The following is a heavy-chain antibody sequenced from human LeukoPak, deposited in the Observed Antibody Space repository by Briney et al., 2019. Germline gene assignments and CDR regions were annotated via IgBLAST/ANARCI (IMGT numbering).Heavy chain of an antibody. Sequence: SETLSLTCAVSGYSISSGYYWGWIRQPPGKGLEWIGSIYHSGTIYYNPSLKSRVTISVDTSKNQFSLKLTSVTAADTAVYYCARGLGRQQLVSPFDYWGQGTLVTVSS. CDR2: IYHSGTI. CDR1: GYSISSGYY. V-gene: IGHV4-38-2*01. J-gene: IGHJ4*02. D-gene: IGHD6-13*01. CDR3: ARGLGRQQLVSPFDY.